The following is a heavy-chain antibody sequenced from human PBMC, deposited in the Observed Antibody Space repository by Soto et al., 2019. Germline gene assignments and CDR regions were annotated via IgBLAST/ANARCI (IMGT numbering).Heavy chain of an antibody. J-gene: IGHJ4*01. CDR2: ISYDGSNK. CDR3: AKDRVNWHYVVDY. CDR1: GFTFSSYG. Sequence: GGSLRLSCAASGFTFSSYGMHWVRQAPGKGLEWVAVISYDGSNKYYAHSVKGRFTISRDNSKNTLYLQMNSLRAEDTAVYYCAKDRVNWHYVVDYWGPGTLVTVSS. V-gene: IGHV3-30*18. D-gene: IGHD1-7*01.